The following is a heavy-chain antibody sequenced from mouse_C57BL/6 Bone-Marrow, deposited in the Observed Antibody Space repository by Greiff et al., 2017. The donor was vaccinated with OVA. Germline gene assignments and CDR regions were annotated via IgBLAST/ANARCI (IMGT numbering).Heavy chain of an antibody. CDR2: IRLKSDNYAT. D-gene: IGHD2-1*01. CDR1: GFTFSNYW. Sequence: EVKVEESGGGLVQPGGSMKLSCVASGFTFSNYWMNWVRQSPEKGLEWVAQIRLKSDNYATHYAESVKGRSTISRDDSKSSVYLQMNNLRAEDTGIYYCTDLLWSWFDDWGQGTTLTVSS. J-gene: IGHJ2*01. V-gene: IGHV6-3*01. CDR3: TDLLWSWFDD.